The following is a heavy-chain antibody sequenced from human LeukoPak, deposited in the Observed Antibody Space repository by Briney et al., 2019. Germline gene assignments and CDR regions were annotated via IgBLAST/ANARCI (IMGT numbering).Heavy chain of an antibody. D-gene: IGHD5-24*01. CDR3: ARDEMNWFDP. J-gene: IGHJ5*02. CDR1: GGSISSSSYY. Sequence: MPSETLSLTCTVSGGSISSSSYYWGWIRQPPGKGLEWIGSIYYSGSTYYNPSLKSRVTISVDTSNNQFSLKLSSVTAADTAVYYCARDEMNWFDPWGQGTLVIVSS. CDR2: IYYSGST. V-gene: IGHV4-39*07.